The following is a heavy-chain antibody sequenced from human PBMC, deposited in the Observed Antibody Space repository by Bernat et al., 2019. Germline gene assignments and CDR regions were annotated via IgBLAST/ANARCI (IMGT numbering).Heavy chain of an antibody. D-gene: IGHD2/OR15-2a*01. CDR2: IYYSGST. V-gene: IGHV4-31*03. CDR3: ARDAEYGIDAFDI. CDR1: GGSISSGGYY. J-gene: IGHJ3*02. Sequence: QVQLQESGPGLVKPSQTLSLTCTVSGGSISSGGYYWSWIRQHPGKGLEWIGYIYYSGSTYYNPSLESRVTISVDTSKNQFSLKLSSVTAADTAVYYCARDAEYGIDAFDIWGQGTMVTVSS.